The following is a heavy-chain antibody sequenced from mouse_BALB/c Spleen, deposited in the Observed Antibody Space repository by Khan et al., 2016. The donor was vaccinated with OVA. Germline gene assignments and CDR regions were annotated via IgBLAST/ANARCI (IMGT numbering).Heavy chain of an antibody. CDR1: GYTFTSYW. J-gene: IGHJ2*01. V-gene: IGHV1-7*01. CDR3: TRDRIDY. CDR2: INPTSGYT. Sequence: QVQLQQSGAELAKPGASVKMSCKASGYTFTSYWMHWLKQRPGQGLEWIGYINPTSGYTDYNQKFKDKATLTADNTSSTAYMQLSSLTSDDSADYYCTRDRIDYWGQGTTLTVSS.